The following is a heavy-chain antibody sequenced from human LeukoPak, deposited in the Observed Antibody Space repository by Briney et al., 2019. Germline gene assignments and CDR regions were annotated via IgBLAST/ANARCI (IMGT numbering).Heavy chain of an antibody. CDR3: ARVLPTYGDLTFFDY. V-gene: IGHV3-66*01. Sequence: PGGSLRLSCAASGFTVSSNYMSWVRQAPGKGLEWVSVIYSGGSTYYADSVKGRFTISRDNSKNTLYLQMNSLRAEDTAVYYCARVLPTYGDLTFFDYWGQGTLVTVSS. CDR1: GFTVSSNY. CDR2: IYSGGST. D-gene: IGHD4-17*01. J-gene: IGHJ4*02.